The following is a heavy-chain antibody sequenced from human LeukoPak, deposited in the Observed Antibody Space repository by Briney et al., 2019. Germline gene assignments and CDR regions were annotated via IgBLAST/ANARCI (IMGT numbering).Heavy chain of an antibody. J-gene: IGHJ6*03. V-gene: IGHV3-7*01. CDR1: GFTFSHYW. CDR2: INLGGGKK. Sequence: PGGSLRLFCATSGFTFSHYWMSWVRQAPGKGLEWVANINLGGGKKYHVDSVKGRFTISRDNAQNSLYLQMNSLRVEDTAVYYCARDNGELYFYMDVWGKGTTVTVSS. D-gene: IGHD3-16*02. CDR3: ARDNGELYFYMDV.